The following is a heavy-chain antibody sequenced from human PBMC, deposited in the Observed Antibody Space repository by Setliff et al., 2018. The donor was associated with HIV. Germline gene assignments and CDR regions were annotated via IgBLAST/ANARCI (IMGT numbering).Heavy chain of an antibody. Sequence: GASVKVSCKASGCAFSAYDFNWVRQAPGQGLEWVGSMSPQSDNTVYAQKFLGRVTMTMDTSIGTAYMELSSLRSEDAAVYYCARGQPPTPRPYFYHMDVWGNGTSVTVSS. J-gene: IGHJ6*03. V-gene: IGHV1-8*02. CDR2: MSPQSDNT. D-gene: IGHD2-15*01. CDR1: GCAFSAYD. CDR3: ARGQPPTPRPYFYHMDV.